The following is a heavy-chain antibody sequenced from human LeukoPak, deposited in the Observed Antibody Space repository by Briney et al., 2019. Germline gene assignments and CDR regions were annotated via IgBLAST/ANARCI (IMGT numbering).Heavy chain of an antibody. CDR2: INHSGST. V-gene: IGHV4-34*01. CDR3: ARGCGSGWYAYYFDY. D-gene: IGHD6-19*01. J-gene: IGHJ4*02. Sequence: SETLSLTCAVYGGSFSGYYWSWIRQPPGKGLEWFGEINHSGSTNYNPSLKSRVTISVDTSKNQFSLKLSSVTAADTAVYYCARGCGSGWYAYYFDYWGQGTLVTVSS. CDR1: GGSFSGYY.